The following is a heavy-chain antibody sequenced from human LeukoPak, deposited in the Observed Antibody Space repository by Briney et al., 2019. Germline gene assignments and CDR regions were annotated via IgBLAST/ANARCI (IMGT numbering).Heavy chain of an antibody. D-gene: IGHD2/OR15-2a*01. CDR3: ARVPFLAEPDAFDI. V-gene: IGHV1-2*02. CDR2: INPNSGGT. J-gene: IGHJ3*02. Sequence: GASVKVSCKASGYTFTSYYMHWVRQAPGQGLEWMGWINPNSGGTNYAQKFQGRVTMTRDTSISTAYMELSRLRSDDTAVYYCARVPFLAEPDAFDIWGQGTMVTVSS. CDR1: GYTFTSYY.